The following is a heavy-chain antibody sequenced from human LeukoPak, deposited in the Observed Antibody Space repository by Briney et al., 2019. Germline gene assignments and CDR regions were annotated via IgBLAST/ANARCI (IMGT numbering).Heavy chain of an antibody. CDR3: TTDVKYYYDSSGYPDIDY. J-gene: IGHJ4*02. V-gene: IGHV3-15*01. D-gene: IGHD3-22*01. Sequence: GGSLRLSCAASGFTFSNAWMSWVRQAPGKGLEWVGRIKSKTDGGTTDYAAPVKGRFTISRDDSKNTLYLQMNSLKTEDTAVYYCTTDVKYYYDSSGYPDIDYWGQGTLVTVSS. CDR2: IKSKTDGGTT. CDR1: GFTFSNAW.